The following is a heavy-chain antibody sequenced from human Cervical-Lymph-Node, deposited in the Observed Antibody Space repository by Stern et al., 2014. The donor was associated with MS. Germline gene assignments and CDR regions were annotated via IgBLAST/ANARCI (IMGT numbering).Heavy chain of an antibody. V-gene: IGHV3-53*01. J-gene: IGHJ4*02. CDR2: MYADGTI. CDR3: AGSGSFEY. Sequence: EVQLVESGGGLIQPGGSLRLSCAASGFTVSSNYMSWVRQAPGKGLEWVSVMYADGTIYYADHVKGRFTLSRDNPKNTLHLQMDSLRAEDTAVYYCAGSGSFEYWGQGTLVIVSS. CDR1: GFTVSSNY. D-gene: IGHD3-10*01.